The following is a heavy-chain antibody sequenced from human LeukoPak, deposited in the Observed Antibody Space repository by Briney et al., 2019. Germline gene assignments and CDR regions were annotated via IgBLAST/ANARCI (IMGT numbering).Heavy chain of an antibody. CDR1: GFSFGSYW. Sequence: GGSLRLSCVASGFSFGSYWMAWVRQAPGKGLEWVANMKRDGIEKYHVDSVKGRFTISRDNTKNSLYLHMSSLRVEDTAVYYCAREGREGYNYPALDFWGQGILVTVSS. D-gene: IGHD5-24*01. J-gene: IGHJ4*02. CDR2: MKRDGIEK. V-gene: IGHV3-7*05. CDR3: AREGREGYNYPALDF.